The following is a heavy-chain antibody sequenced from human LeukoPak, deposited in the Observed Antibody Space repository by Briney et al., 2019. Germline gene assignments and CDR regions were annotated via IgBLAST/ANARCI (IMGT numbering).Heavy chain of an antibody. Sequence: ASVKVSCKASGYTFTSYGISWVRQAPGQGLEWMGWISAYNGNTNYAQKLQGRVTMTTDTSTSTAYMELRSPRSDDTAVYYCARDWDDYGDYSFYYWGQGTLVTVSS. V-gene: IGHV1-18*01. CDR1: GYTFTSYG. J-gene: IGHJ4*02. CDR3: ARDWDDYGDYSFYY. D-gene: IGHD4-17*01. CDR2: ISAYNGNT.